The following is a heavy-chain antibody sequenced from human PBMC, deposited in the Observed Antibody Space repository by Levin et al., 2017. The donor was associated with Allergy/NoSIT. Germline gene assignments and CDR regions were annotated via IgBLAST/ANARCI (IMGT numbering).Heavy chain of an antibody. CDR1: GYTFTSYA. J-gene: IGHJ5*02. D-gene: IGHD1-7*01. V-gene: IGHV7-4-1*02. CDR2: INTNTGNP. Sequence: GESLKISCKASGYTFTSYAMNWVRQAPGQGLEWMGWINTNTGNPTYAQGFTGRFVFSLDTSVSTAYLQISSLKAEDTAVYYCAREVLELQLGFDPWGQGTLVTVSS. CDR3: AREVLELQLGFDP.